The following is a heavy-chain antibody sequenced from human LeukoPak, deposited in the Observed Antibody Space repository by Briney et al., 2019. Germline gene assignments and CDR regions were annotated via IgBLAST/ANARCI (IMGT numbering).Heavy chain of an antibody. D-gene: IGHD5-24*01. V-gene: IGHV4-39*07. CDR2: IYYSGST. CDR3: ARGYSMVRSSRWLQNYYFDY. J-gene: IGHJ4*02. Sequence: SETLSLTCTVSGGSISTSSYSWGWIRQPPGKGREWIGSIYYSGSTYYNPSLKSRVTISVDTSNNQFSLKLSSVTAADTAVYYCARGYSMVRSSRWLQNYYFDYWGQGTLVTVSS. CDR1: GGSISTSSYS.